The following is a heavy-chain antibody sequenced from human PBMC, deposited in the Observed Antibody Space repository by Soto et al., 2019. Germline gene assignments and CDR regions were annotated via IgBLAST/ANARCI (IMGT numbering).Heavy chain of an antibody. CDR2: IYYSGST. Sequence: QVQLQESGPGLVKPSETLSLTCTVSGGSVSSGSYYWSCIRQPPGKGLEWIGYIYYSGSTNYNPSLKSRVTISIDTSKNQFSLKLSSVTAADTAVYYCARKLARGAFDIWGQGTMVTVSS. V-gene: IGHV4-61*01. D-gene: IGHD6-6*01. J-gene: IGHJ3*02. CDR1: GGSVSSGSYY. CDR3: ARKLARGAFDI.